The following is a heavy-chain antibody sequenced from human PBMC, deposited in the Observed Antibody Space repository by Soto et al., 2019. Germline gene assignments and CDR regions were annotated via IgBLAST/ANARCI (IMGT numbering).Heavy chain of an antibody. D-gene: IGHD4-17*01. V-gene: IGHV4-61*01. CDR3: ARTTSVPSSVHPRYFHDY. CDR2: VYYSGTT. Sequence: ETPSLTCSVSGGSVTDKNSYWSWIRQPPGKRLEWIGYVYYSGTTNYNPSLKSRVTISVDLSKNQCSLRLSSVTTADTALYYWARTTSVPSSVHPRYFHDYSARGSLDPVSS. J-gene: IGHJ4*02. CDR1: GGSVTDKNSY.